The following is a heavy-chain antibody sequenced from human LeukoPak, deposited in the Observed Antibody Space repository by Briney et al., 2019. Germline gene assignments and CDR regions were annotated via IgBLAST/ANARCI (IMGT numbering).Heavy chain of an antibody. CDR3: ARDSSKGSGWQDVPHDAFDI. J-gene: IGHJ3*02. V-gene: IGHV3-11*01. CDR1: GFTFSDYY. D-gene: IGHD6-19*01. Sequence: GGSLRLSCAASGFTFSDYYMSWIRQAPGKGLEWVSYISSSGSTIYYADSVKGRFTISRDNAKNSLYLQMNSLRAEDTAVYYCARDSSKGSGWQDVPHDAFDIWGQGTMVTVSS. CDR2: ISSSGSTI.